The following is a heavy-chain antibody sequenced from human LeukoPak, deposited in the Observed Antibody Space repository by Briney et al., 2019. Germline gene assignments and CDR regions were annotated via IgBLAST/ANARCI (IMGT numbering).Heavy chain of an antibody. V-gene: IGHV4-30-4*08. CDR2: IYYSGST. CDR1: GGSISSSYYY. D-gene: IGHD4-17*01. Sequence: SETLSLTCTVSGGSISSSYYYWGWIRQLPGKGLEWIGYIYYSGSTYYNPSLKSRVTISVDTSKNQYSLKLSSVTAADTAVYYCASSHDYGDYGWGQGTLVTVSS. J-gene: IGHJ4*02. CDR3: ASSHDYGDYG.